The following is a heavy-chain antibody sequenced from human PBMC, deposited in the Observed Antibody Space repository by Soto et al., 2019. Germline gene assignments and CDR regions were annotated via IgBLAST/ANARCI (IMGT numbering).Heavy chain of an antibody. Sequence: QVQLQQWGAGLLKPSETLSLTCAVYGGSFSGYYWSWVRQPPGKGLEWIGEINHSGSTNYNPSLKSRVTMSVDTSKNQFSLKLSSVTAADTAVYYCAGIYAGYKYDSGWGQGTLVTVSS. CDR2: INHSGST. CDR1: GGSFSGYY. D-gene: IGHD5-18*01. CDR3: AGIYAGYKYDSG. V-gene: IGHV4-34*01. J-gene: IGHJ4*02.